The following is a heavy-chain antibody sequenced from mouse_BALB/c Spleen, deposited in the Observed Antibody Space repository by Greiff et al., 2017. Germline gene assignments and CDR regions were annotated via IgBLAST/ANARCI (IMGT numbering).Heavy chain of an antibody. V-gene: IGHV5-15*02. CDR2: ISNLAYSI. J-gene: IGHJ2*01. CDR3: ARESYDGYFDY. Sequence: EVMLVESGGGLVQPGGSRKLSCAASGFTFSDYGMAWVRQAPGKGPEWVAFISNLAYSIYYADTVTGRFTISRENAKNTLYLEMSSLRSEDTAMYYCARESYDGYFDYWGQGTTLTVSS. CDR1: GFTFSDYG. D-gene: IGHD2-3*01.